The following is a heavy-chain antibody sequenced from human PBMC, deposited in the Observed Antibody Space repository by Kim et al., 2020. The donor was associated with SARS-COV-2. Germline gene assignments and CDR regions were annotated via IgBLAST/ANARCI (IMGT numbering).Heavy chain of an antibody. V-gene: IGHV1-2*02. J-gene: IGHJ6*01. Sequence: ASVKVSCKASAYTFTKFYIYWVRQVPGQGLQWMGWINPNSGYSKSEEKFEGRVTLSRDTSITTAYMELSRLTSDDTAVYYCARDVGGGLRDGFNYYGMDV. CDR2: INPNSGYS. D-gene: IGHD3-10*01. CDR3: ARDVGGGLRDGFNYYGMDV. CDR1: AYTFTKFY.